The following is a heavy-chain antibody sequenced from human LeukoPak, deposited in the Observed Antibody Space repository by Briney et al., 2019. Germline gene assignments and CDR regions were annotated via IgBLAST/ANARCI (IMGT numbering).Heavy chain of an antibody. Sequence: PSETLSLTCAVYGGSFSGYYWSWIRQPPGKGLEWIGEINHSGSTNYNPSLKSRVTISVDTSKNQFSLKLSSVTAADTAVYYCASFGLTNYFDYWGQGTLVTVSS. CDR1: GGSFSGYY. CDR3: ASFGLTNYFDY. CDR2: INHSGST. V-gene: IGHV4-34*01. J-gene: IGHJ4*02. D-gene: IGHD3/OR15-3a*01.